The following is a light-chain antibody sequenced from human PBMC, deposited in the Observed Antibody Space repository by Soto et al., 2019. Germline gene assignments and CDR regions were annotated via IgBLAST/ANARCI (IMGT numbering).Light chain of an antibody. J-gene: IGLJ3*02. CDR2: SDN. Sequence: QSALTQPPSASGTPGQRVTISCSGSSSNIGSNTVNWYQQVPGTAPKLLIYSDNKWPSGVPDRFSGSKSGTSASLAISGLQSEDEADYYCAAWDDSLNGWVFGGGTKPTVL. CDR1: SSNIGSNT. CDR3: AAWDDSLNGWV. V-gene: IGLV1-44*01.